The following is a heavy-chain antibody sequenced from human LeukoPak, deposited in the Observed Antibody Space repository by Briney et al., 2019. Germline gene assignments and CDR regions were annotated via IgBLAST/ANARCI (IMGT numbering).Heavy chain of an antibody. V-gene: IGHV4-4*02. CDR2: ISLRGLT. D-gene: IGHD1-26*01. CDR1: GGSISDTNW. CDR3: SRESGPFSPFGF. Sequence: SGTLSLTCGVSGGSISDTNWWSWVRQPPGQGLEWIGEISLRGLTNYDPSLRSRLTMSLDESKNQVSLNLTSVTAADTAVYYCSRESGPFSPFGFWGQGTLVSVHS. J-gene: IGHJ4*02.